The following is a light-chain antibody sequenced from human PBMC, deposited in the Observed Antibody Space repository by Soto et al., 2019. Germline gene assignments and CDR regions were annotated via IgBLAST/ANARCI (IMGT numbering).Light chain of an antibody. CDR3: QQSYSTPLT. CDR1: QSISSY. CDR2: AAS. V-gene: IGKV1-39*01. J-gene: IGKJ4*01. Sequence: DIQMTQSPSSLSASVGGRVTITCRASQSISSYLNWYQQKPGKAPKLLIYAASSLQSGVPSRFSGSGSGTDFTLTISSLQPEDFATYYCQQSYSTPLTFGGGTKLEIK.